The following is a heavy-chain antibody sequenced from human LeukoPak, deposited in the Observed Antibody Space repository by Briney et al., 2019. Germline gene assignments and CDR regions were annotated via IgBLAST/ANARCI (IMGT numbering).Heavy chain of an antibody. CDR1: GYTFTGYY. CDR3: ASGDCSSTSCYRNYYYYYGMDV. CDR2: INPNSGVT. J-gene: IGHJ6*01. D-gene: IGHD2-2*01. V-gene: IGHV1-2*02. Sequence: ASVKVSCKASGYTFTGYYMHCVRQAPGQGLEWMGWINPNSGVTNYAQKFQGRVTMTRDTSISTAYMELSRLRSDDTAVYYCASGDCSSTSCYRNYYYYYGMDVWGQGTTVTVSS.